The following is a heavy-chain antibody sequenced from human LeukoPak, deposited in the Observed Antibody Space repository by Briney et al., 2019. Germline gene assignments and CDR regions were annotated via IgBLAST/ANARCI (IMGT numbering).Heavy chain of an antibody. CDR1: GYSISSGYY. CDR2: IYHSGST. Sequence: SETLSLTCTVSGYSISSGYYWGWIRQPPGKGLEWIGSIYHSGSTYYNPSLKSRVTISVDTSKNQFSLKLSSVTAADTAVYYCAREGTISGVVAYWGQGTLVTVSS. CDR3: AREGTISGVVAY. J-gene: IGHJ4*02. V-gene: IGHV4-38-2*02. D-gene: IGHD3-3*01.